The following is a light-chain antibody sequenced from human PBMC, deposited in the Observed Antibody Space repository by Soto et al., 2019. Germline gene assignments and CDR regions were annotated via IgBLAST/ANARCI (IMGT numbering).Light chain of an antibody. Sequence: DIQMTQSPSTLSASVGDRVTITCRASQSISSWLAWYQQKPGKAPKLLIYKASSLESGVPSRFSGSGFGTEFTLTIGSLQPDEFATYYWQQYNSYSPSFDQRIKLLIK. CDR3: QQYNSYSPS. CDR1: QSISSW. V-gene: IGKV1-5*03. J-gene: IGKJ2*01. CDR2: KAS.